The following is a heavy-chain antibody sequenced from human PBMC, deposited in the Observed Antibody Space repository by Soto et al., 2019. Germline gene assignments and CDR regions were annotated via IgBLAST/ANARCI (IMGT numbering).Heavy chain of an antibody. CDR2: VRNKDDSYAT. D-gene: IGHD2-2*01. V-gene: IGHV3-73*01. J-gene: IGHJ4*02. Sequence: VQLVESGGGLVQPGGSLKLSCAASGFTFSGSHMHWVRQASGKGLEWVGHVRNKDDSYATAYAASVRGRFIISRDDSKNTAYLEMNSLKTEDTAIYYCSRQTVSCHDYWGQGILLTVSS. CDR1: GFTFSGSH. CDR3: SRQTVSCHDY.